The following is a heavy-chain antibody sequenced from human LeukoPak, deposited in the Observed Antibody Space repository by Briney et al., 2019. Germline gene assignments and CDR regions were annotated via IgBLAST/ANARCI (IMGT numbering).Heavy chain of an antibody. D-gene: IGHD5-12*01. V-gene: IGHV3-30-3*01. CDR3: ARYQIIVATILDYYYGMDV. CDR2: ISYDGSNK. CDR1: GFTVSSNY. J-gene: IGHJ6*02. Sequence: GGSLRLSCAASGFTVSSNYMSWVRQAPGKGLEWVAIISYDGSNKYYADSVKGRFTISRDNSKNTLYLQMNSLRAEDTAVYYCARYQIIVATILDYYYGMDVWGQGTTVTVSS.